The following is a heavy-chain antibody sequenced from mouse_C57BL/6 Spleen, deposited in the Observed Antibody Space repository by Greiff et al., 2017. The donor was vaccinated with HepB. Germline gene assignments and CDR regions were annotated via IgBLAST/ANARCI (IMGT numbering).Heavy chain of an antibody. D-gene: IGHD1-1*02. J-gene: IGHJ1*03. V-gene: IGHV1-18*01. CDR3: ARRRSLYGQDYFGV. Sequence: VQLKQSGPELVKPGASVKIPCKASGYTFTDYNMDWVKQSHGKSLEWIGDINPYNGGTIYNQKFKGKATLTVDKSSSTTYMELRSLTSEDTAVYYCARRRSLYGQDYFGVWGTGTTVTVAS. CDR1: GYTFTDYN. CDR2: INPYNGGT.